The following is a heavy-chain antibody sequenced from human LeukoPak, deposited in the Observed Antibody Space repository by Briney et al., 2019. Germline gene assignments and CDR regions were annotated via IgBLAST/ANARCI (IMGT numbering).Heavy chain of an antibody. Sequence: GESLTISCQGSVYSFTSYWIGWVRQMPGKGLEWMGIIYPADSETRYSPSFQGQVTISADKSISTAYLQWSSLKASDTAMYYCATTLYSGIYGDAFDIWGQGTMVTVSS. J-gene: IGHJ3*02. V-gene: IGHV5-51*03. D-gene: IGHD1-26*01. CDR2: IYPADSET. CDR1: VYSFTSYW. CDR3: ATTLYSGIYGDAFDI.